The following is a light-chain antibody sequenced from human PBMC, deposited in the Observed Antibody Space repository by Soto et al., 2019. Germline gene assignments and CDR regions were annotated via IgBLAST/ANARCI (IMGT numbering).Light chain of an antibody. V-gene: IGKV3-20*01. J-gene: IGKJ1*01. Sequence: EIVLTQSPGTLSLSPGERATLSCRASQSITSSYLAWYQQKPGQAPRFLIYGASYRATGIPDRFSGSGSGTDFTLTISRLEPEDFAVYYCHQYGSSPSTFGQGTKVEIK. CDR3: HQYGSSPST. CDR2: GAS. CDR1: QSITSSY.